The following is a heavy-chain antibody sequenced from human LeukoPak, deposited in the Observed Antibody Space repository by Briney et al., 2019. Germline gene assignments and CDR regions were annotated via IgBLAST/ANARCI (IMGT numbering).Heavy chain of an antibody. CDR2: IRHDGSNT. V-gene: IGHV3-30*02. D-gene: IGHD2-21*01. CDR1: GFTFNSNG. Sequence: GGSLRLSCAASGFTFNSNGMHWVRQAPGKGLEWVAFIRHDGSNTHYADSVKGRFTISRDNSKNTLHLQVSTLRAEDTAVYYCVKDIVGAFDIWGQGTMVIVSS. J-gene: IGHJ3*02. CDR3: VKDIVGAFDI.